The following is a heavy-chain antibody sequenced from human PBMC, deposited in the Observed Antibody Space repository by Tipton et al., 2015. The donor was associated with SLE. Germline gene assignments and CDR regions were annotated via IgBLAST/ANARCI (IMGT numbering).Heavy chain of an antibody. CDR1: GGSISSGSYY. D-gene: IGHD3-16*02. CDR2: IYYSGST. Sequence: TLSLTCTVSGGSISSGSYYWGWIRQPPGKGLEWIGTIYYSGSTYYNPSLKSRVTISVDTSKNQFSLKLSSVTAADTAVYYCARVIATEDYWGQGTLVTVSS. CDR3: ARVIATEDY. J-gene: IGHJ4*02. V-gene: IGHV4-39*07.